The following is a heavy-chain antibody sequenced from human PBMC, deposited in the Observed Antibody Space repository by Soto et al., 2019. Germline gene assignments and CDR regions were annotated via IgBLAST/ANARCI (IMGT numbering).Heavy chain of an antibody. D-gene: IGHD6-13*01. CDR2: ISAYNGNT. V-gene: IGHV1-18*01. CDR3: ARELSSHPAADLTGNYGMDV. Sequence: ASVKVSCKASGYTFTSYGISWVRQAPGQGLEWMGWISAYNGNTNYAQKLQGRVTMTTDTSTSTAYMELRSLRSDDTAVYYCARELSSHPAADLTGNYGMDVWGQGTTVTVSS. J-gene: IGHJ6*02. CDR1: GYTFTSYG.